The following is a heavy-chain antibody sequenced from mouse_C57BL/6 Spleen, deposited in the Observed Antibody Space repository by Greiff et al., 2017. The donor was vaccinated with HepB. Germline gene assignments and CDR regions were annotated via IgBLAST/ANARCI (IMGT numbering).Heavy chain of an antibody. J-gene: IGHJ2*01. D-gene: IGHD1-1*01. CDR2: ISDGGSYT. CDR3: SRSSGTYYLDY. V-gene: IGHV5-4*03. CDR1: GFTFSSYA. Sequence: EVNVVESGGGLVKPGGSLKLSCAASGFTFSSYAMSWVRQTPEKRLEWVATISDGGSYTYYPDNVKGRFTISRDNAKNNLYLQMSHLKSEDTAMYYCSRSSGTYYLDYWGQGTTLTVSS.